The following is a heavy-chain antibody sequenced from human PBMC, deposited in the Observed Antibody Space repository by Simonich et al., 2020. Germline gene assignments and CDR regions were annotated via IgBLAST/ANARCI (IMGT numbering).Heavy chain of an antibody. Sequence: QVQLQQWVSGVLKPSETLSLTCAVYGGSFSGYYWSRIRQAPGKGLEWIGEINHSGSTNYNPALKSRVTISVDTSKNQFSLKLSSVTAADTAVYYCARVGGPDAFDIWGQGTMVTVSS. J-gene: IGHJ3*02. D-gene: IGHD1-26*01. V-gene: IGHV4-34*01. CDR3: ARVGGPDAFDI. CDR1: GGSFSGYY. CDR2: INHSGST.